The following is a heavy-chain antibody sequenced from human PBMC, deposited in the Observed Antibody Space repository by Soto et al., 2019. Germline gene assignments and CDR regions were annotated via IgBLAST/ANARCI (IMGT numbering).Heavy chain of an antibody. Sequence: PGGSLRLSCAASGFTFSTHGMHWVRQFPGKGLEWVANIAYDGSSKNYADPVKGRFIVSRHNPKKTLYLQINSLRDEDTAVYFCAKDRGGSWTFDYWGQGALVTVSS. J-gene: IGHJ4*02. CDR3: AKDRGGSWTFDY. CDR2: IAYDGSSK. CDR1: GFTFSTHG. D-gene: IGHD6-13*01. V-gene: IGHV3-30*18.